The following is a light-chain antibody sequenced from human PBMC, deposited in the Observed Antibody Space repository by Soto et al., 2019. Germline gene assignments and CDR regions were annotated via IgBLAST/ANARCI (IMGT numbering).Light chain of an antibody. J-gene: IGKJ5*01. V-gene: IGKV3-20*01. CDR3: LQYGSIT. CDR2: GAS. Sequence: EIVLTQSPGTLSLSPGERATLCRRASQSVSSSYLAWYHQKPGQAPRLLIYGASNRATGIPDRFSGSGSGTDFTLTISRLEPEDFAVSYRLQYGSITFGQGTRLEVK. CDR1: QSVSSSY.